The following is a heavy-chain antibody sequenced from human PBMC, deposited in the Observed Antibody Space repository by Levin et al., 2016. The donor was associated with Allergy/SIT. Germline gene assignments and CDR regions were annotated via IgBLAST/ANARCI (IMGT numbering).Heavy chain of an antibody. D-gene: IGHD3-3*01. Sequence: VRQMPGKGLEWVSAISGSGGSTYYADSVKGRFTISRDNSKNTLYLQMNSLRAEDTAVYYCAKEHFGVVIMVYYYYGMDVWGQGTTVTVSS. CDR3: AKEHFGVVIMVYYYYGMDV. CDR2: ISGSGGST. J-gene: IGHJ6*02. V-gene: IGHV3-23*01.